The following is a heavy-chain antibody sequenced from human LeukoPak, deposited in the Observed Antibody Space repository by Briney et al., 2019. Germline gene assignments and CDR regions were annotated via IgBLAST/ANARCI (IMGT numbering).Heavy chain of an antibody. Sequence: MAGGSLRLSCAASGFTFINAWMSWVRQAPGKGLEWVGRIKSKTDGGTTDYAAPVKGRFTISRDDSKKTLYLQMNSLKTEDTAVYYWYTGPGNYYESSGYSSWDYWGLGTLVTVSS. CDR1: GFTFINAW. CDR3: YTGPGNYYESSGYSSWDY. D-gene: IGHD3-22*01. V-gene: IGHV3-15*01. CDR2: IKSKTDGGTT. J-gene: IGHJ4*02.